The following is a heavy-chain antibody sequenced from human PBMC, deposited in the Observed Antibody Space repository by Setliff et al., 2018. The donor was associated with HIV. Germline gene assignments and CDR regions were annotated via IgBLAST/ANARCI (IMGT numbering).Heavy chain of an antibody. Sequence: ASVKVSCKASGYTFTNYAINWVRQAPGQGLEWMGWINTDTGNPTYAQGFTGRFVFSLDTAVNTAYLQISSLKTEDAAVYYCARGPPSQVDYWGQGTLVTVSS. CDR2: INTDTGNP. CDR3: ARGPPSQVDY. CDR1: GYTFTNYA. V-gene: IGHV7-4-1*02. J-gene: IGHJ4*02.